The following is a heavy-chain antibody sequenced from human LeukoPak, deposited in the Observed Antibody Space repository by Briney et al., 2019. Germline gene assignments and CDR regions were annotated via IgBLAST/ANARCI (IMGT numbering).Heavy chain of an antibody. J-gene: IGHJ4*02. CDR3: TTESFHY. CDR1: GFTFGRFA. V-gene: IGHV3-23*01. Sequence: GGSLRLSCAVSGFTFGRFAMNWVRQAPGKGLEWVSIISNSGTITSYADSVKGRFTISRDNSKNTVYLQMNSLRAEDTALYYCTTESFHYWGQGSLVAVSS. D-gene: IGHD3-10*01. CDR2: ISNSGTIT.